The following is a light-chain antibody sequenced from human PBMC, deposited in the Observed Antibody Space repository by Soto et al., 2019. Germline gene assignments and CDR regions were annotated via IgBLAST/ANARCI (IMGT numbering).Light chain of an antibody. J-gene: IGKJ1*01. CDR3: QQYGSSTT. Sequence: EIVLTQSPGTLSLSPGERATLSCRASQIVPNNYVAWYQQKSGQAPRRFMFGASLRASGVPDRFSGSGSGTDFTLTISRLEPEDFAVYHCQQYGSSTTFGQGTKVDIK. V-gene: IGKV3-20*01. CDR2: GAS. CDR1: QIVPNNY.